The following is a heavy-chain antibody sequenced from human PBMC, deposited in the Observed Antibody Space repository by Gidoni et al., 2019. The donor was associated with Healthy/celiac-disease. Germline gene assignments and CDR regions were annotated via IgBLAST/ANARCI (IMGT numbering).Heavy chain of an antibody. CDR1: GFTFDDYA. Sequence: EVQLVESGGGLVQPGRSLRLSCAASGFTFDDYAMHWVRQAPGKGLEWVSGISWNSGSIGYADSVKGRFTISRDNAKNSLYLQMNSLRAEDTALYYCAPMATIPHFDYWGQGTLVTVSS. D-gene: IGHD5-12*01. J-gene: IGHJ4*02. V-gene: IGHV3-9*01. CDR3: APMATIPHFDY. CDR2: ISWNSGSI.